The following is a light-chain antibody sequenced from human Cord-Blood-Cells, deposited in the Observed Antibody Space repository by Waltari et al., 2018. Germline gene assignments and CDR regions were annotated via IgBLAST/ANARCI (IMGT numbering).Light chain of an antibody. V-gene: IGKV3-20*01. Sequence: EIVLTQSPGTLSLSPGERATLSCRASQSVSSSYLAWYQQKPGQAPRLLLYGASSRATGIPDRFSGSGSGTDFTLTISRLEPEDYAVYYCQQYGNSPPRFTFGPGTKVDIK. J-gene: IGKJ3*01. CDR2: GAS. CDR1: QSVSSSY. CDR3: QQYGNSPPRFT.